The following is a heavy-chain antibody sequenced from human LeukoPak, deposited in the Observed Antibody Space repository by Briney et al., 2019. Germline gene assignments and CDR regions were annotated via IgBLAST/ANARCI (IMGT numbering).Heavy chain of an antibody. D-gene: IGHD3-10*01. V-gene: IGHV4-59*01. CDR1: VGSISSYY. CDR2: TYHSGST. Sequence: SETLSLTCTVSVGSISSYYWSWIRQPPGKGREWIGFTYHSGSTEYNPSLKSRVTISLDTSKNQFSLKLSSVTAADTAVYYCARVGGFGESNYWGQGTLVTVSS. J-gene: IGHJ4*02. CDR3: ARVGGFGESNY.